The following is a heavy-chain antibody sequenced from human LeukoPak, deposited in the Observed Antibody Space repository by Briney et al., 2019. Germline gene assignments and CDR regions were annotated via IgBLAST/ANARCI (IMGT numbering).Heavy chain of an antibody. J-gene: IGHJ6*03. Sequence: GRSLRLSCAASGFTFDDYAMHWVRQAPGKGLEWVSGISWNSGSIGYADSVKGRFTISRDNAKNSQYLQMNSLRAEDTALYYCAKDGGTGTYYYYYMDVWGKGTTVTVSS. CDR3: AKDGGTGTYYYYYMDV. V-gene: IGHV3-9*01. D-gene: IGHD1-1*01. CDR1: GFTFDDYA. CDR2: ISWNSGSI.